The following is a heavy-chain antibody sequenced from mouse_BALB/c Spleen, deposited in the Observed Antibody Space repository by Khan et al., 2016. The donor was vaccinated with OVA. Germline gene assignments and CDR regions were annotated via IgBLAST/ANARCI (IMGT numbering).Heavy chain of an antibody. CDR2: ISYSGST. D-gene: IGHD1-1*01. CDR1: GYSITSDYA. J-gene: IGHJ4*01. CDR3: ASYRPKKYYTSCSIDY. V-gene: IGHV3-2*02. Sequence: EVQLQESGPGLVKPSQSLSLTCTVTGYSITSDYAWDWIRQFPGNKLEWMGYISYSGSTSYNPSLKSRISITRDTSKNQFFLQLNSVTTEDTATYTSASYRPKKYYTSCSIDYWGQGTSVTVSS.